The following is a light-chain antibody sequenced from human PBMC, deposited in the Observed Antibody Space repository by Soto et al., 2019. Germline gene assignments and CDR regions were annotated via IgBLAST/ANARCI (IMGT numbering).Light chain of an antibody. CDR3: QQYGRARLT. CDR2: GAS. Sequence: IVLTRSPGTLSLSPGERATLSCRASQSVTSYLAWYQQKPGQAPRLLIYGASFRATDVPDRFTAGGSGTDFTLTISRLEPEDYAVYYCQQYGRARLTFGGGTKV. V-gene: IGKV3-20*01. CDR1: QSVTSY. J-gene: IGKJ4*01.